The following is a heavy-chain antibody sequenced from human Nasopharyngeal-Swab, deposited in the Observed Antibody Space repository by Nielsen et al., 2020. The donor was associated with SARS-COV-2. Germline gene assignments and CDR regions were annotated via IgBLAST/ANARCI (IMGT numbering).Heavy chain of an antibody. Sequence: GESLKISCAASGFTFSRYAMHWVRQAPGKGLEYVSAISSNGGSTYYANSVKGRFTISRDNSKNTLYLQMGSLRAEDMAVYYCARDYPVSYYDFWSGSYGMDVWGQGTTVTVSS. D-gene: IGHD3-3*01. CDR1: GFTFSRYA. J-gene: IGHJ6*02. V-gene: IGHV3-64*01. CDR3: ARDYPVSYYDFWSGSYGMDV. CDR2: ISSNGGST.